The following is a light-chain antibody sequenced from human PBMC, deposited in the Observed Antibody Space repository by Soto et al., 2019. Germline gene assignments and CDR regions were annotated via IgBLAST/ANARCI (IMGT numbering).Light chain of an antibody. Sequence: IVLTQSPGTPFLSPGERGTLSCRASQSVSSSRYVAWYQQKAGQAPRLLIYDSSIRATGIPDRFSGSGSGTDFTLTISRLEPEDFAVYYCQQRNDWVTFGGGTKVDIK. V-gene: IGKV3D-20*02. CDR2: DSS. CDR1: QSVSSSRY. CDR3: QQRNDWVT. J-gene: IGKJ4*01.